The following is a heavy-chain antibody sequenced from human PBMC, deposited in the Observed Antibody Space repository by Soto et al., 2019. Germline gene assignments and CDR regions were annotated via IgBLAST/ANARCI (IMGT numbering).Heavy chain of an antibody. CDR2: IYESGST. J-gene: IGHJ5*02. CDR1: GGSTSSYY. V-gene: IGHV4-39*01. CDR3: SSQHGHQPS. Sequence: QLQLQESGPGLVKPSETLSLTCTVSGGSTSSYYWGWIRQPPGKGLEWIGSIYESGSTYYNPSLKSRVSISVGTAKTAFSLKLSCVTAADTAVYYCSSQHGHQPSWGQGTLVTVSS.